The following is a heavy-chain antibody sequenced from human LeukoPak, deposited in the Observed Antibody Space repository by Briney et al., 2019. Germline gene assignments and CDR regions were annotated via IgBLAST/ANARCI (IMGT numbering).Heavy chain of an antibody. CDR2: ISGSGGST. CDR1: GFTFSSYA. Sequence: PGGSLRLSCAASGFTFSSYAMSWVRQAPGKGLEWVSAISGSGGSTYYADSVKGRFTISRDTSKNTLYLQMNSLRAEDTAVYYCAKGARGGGYSSGWYGGLDYWGQGTLPTVSS. J-gene: IGHJ4*02. D-gene: IGHD6-19*01. V-gene: IGHV3-23*01. CDR3: AKGARGGGYSSGWYGGLDY.